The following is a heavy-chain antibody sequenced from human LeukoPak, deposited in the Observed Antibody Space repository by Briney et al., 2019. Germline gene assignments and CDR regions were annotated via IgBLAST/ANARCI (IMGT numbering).Heavy chain of an antibody. V-gene: IGHV4-39*01. CDR2: IYYSGST. CDR1: GGSISSSSYY. CDR3: ARRRGGYRYEIFFDY. J-gene: IGHJ4*02. Sequence: PSETLSLTCTVSGGSISSSSYYWGWIRQPPGKGLEWIGSIYYSGSTYYNPSLKSRVTISVDTSKHQFSLKLSSVTAADTAVYYCARRRGGYRYEIFFDYWGQGTLVTVSS. D-gene: IGHD3-16*02.